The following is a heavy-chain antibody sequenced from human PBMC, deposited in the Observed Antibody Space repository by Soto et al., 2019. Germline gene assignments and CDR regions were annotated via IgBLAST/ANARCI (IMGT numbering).Heavy chain of an antibody. CDR3: AGRVGSGYYYGMDV. CDR2: IDPSDSYT. Sequence: GESLKISCQGSGYNFTNYWISWVRQMPGKGLEWVGRIDPSDSYTNYSPSFQGHVTISTDKSISTAYLQWSSLKASDTAMYFCAGRVGSGYYYGMDVWGQGTTVTVSS. CDR1: GYNFTNYW. V-gene: IGHV5-10-1*01. J-gene: IGHJ6*02. D-gene: IGHD6-19*01.